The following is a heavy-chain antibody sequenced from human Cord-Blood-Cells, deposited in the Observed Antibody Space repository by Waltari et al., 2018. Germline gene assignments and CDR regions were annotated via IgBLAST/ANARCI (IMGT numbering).Heavy chain of an antibody. CDR1: GSTFRSPA. V-gene: IGHV3-30*18. Sequence: VQLVESGGGVVQPGRYLRLSFPASGSTFRSPALHWFRQAPGKGLEWVAVISYDGSNKYYADSVKGRFTISRDNSKNTLYLQMNSLRAEDTAVYYCAKGIAAAVTPDYWGQGTLVTVSS. CDR2: ISYDGSNK. D-gene: IGHD6-13*01. CDR3: AKGIAAAVTPDY. J-gene: IGHJ4*02.